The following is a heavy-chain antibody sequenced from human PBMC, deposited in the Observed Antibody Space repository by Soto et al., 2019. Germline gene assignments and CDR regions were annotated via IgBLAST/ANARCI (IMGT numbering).Heavy chain of an antibody. J-gene: IGHJ4*02. D-gene: IGHD3-10*01. CDR3: ARETTSFGYFDY. CDR2: IKSKTDGGTT. V-gene: IGHV3-15*01. Sequence: EVQLVESGGGLVKPGGSLRLSCAASGFTFSNAWMSWVRQAPGKGLEWVGRIKSKTDGGTTDYAAPVKGRFTISRDDSKNTLYLQMNSLKTEDTAVYYCARETTSFGYFDYWGQGTLVTVSS. CDR1: GFTFSNAW.